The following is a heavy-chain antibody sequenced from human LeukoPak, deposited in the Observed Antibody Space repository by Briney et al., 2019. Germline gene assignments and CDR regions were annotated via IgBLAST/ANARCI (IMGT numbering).Heavy chain of an antibody. CDR1: GGSFNDYY. V-gene: IGHV4-34*01. J-gene: IGHJ1*01. CDR3: ARQKWKSYSGSYVGYFQN. CDR2: INHTGRT. D-gene: IGHD1-26*01. Sequence: PSEALSLTCAVYGGSFNDYYWTWIRQSPGKGLEWIGEINHTGRTNYNPSLKSRVTISVDTSKNQFSLNLNSVTAADTGVYYCARQKWKSYSGSYVGYFQNWGRGTLVTVSS.